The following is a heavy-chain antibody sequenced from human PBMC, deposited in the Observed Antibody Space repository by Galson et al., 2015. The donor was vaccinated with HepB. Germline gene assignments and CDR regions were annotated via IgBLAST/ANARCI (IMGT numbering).Heavy chain of an antibody. Sequence: SLRLSCAASGFPFSDFYMTWIRQAPGKGLEWISYISTTSSYTRYAASVQGRFTISRDNAKSSLYLRMSGLRVEDTAIYYCARYPRGDCGGSDCYESRHGMDVWGQGTTFTVSS. CDR2: ISTTSSYT. CDR1: GFPFSDFY. CDR3: ARYPRGDCGGSDCYESRHGMDV. D-gene: IGHD2-21*02. V-gene: IGHV3-11*03. J-gene: IGHJ6*02.